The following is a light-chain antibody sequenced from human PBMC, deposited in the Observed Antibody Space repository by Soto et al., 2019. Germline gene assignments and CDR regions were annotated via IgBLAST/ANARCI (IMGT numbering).Light chain of an antibody. CDR3: SSYAGSTGV. CDR1: SSDVVAYNY. V-gene: IGLV2-8*01. Sequence: QSALTQPPSASGSPGQSVTISCTGTSSDVVAYNYVSWYQQHPGKAPKLMIYEVNKRPAGVPDRFSGSKSGNTASLTVSGLQAEDEADYYCSSYAGSTGVFGGGTKLTVL. J-gene: IGLJ3*02. CDR2: EVN.